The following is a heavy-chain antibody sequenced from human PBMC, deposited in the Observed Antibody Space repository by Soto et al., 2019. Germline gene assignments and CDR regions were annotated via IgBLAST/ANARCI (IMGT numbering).Heavy chain of an antibody. CDR2: IHPSGSA. CDR1: GGSCSGHY. Sequence: QVQLQQWGAGLLRPPETLSLTCAVYGGSCSGHYCSWIRQSPGKGLEWIGEIHPSGSATYNPSLKSRVTISVDTSKNQLSLKLNSVTAADTAIYYCARGKDQYKIGWWGQGTLVPVSS. V-gene: IGHV4-34*01. D-gene: IGHD6-19*01. CDR3: ARGKDQYKIGW. J-gene: IGHJ4*02.